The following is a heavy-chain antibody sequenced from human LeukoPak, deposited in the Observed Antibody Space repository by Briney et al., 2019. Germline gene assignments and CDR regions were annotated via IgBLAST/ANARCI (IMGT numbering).Heavy chain of an antibody. D-gene: IGHD3-22*01. V-gene: IGHV3-9*01. CDR2: ISWNSGSI. CDR3: ARGGHYYDSSGYYYFDY. J-gene: IGHJ4*02. Sequence: PGGSLRLSCAASGFTFDDYAMHWVRQARGKGLEWVSGISWNSGSIGYADSVKGRFTISRDNSKNTLYLQMNSLRAEDTAVYYCARGGHYYDSSGYYYFDYWGQGTLVTVSS. CDR1: GFTFDDYA.